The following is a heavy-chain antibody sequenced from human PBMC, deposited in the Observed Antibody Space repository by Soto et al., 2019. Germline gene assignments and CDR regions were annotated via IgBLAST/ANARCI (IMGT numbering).Heavy chain of an antibody. CDR1: GYTFSNYY. Sequence: EASVKVSCKASGYTFSNYYMHWVRQVPGHGLEWMGIINPSGGGTTYAPRFRGRLTVTRDTSTSTVYMELSRLRSDDTAIYFCARAPQYGSAGYYYNFWGQGTLVTVSS. D-gene: IGHD3-10*01. CDR3: ARAPQYGSAGYYYNF. CDR2: INPSGGGT. V-gene: IGHV1-46*01. J-gene: IGHJ4*02.